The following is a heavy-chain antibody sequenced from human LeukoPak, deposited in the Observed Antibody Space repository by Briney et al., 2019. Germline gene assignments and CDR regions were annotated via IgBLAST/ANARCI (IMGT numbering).Heavy chain of an antibody. J-gene: IGHJ4*02. CDR2: ISSGSSYI. CDR3: ARAGSGDY. Sequence: GGSLRLSCAVSGFTFSSFTMNWVRHAPGEGLEWVSSISSGSSYIYYADSMKGRFTISRDNAKNSLYLQMNSLRAEDEAVYYCARAGSGDYWGQGTLVTVSS. CDR1: GFTFSSFT. D-gene: IGHD2-15*01. V-gene: IGHV3-21*01.